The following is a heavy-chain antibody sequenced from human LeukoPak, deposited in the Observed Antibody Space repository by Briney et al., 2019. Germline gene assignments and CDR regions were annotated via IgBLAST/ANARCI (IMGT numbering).Heavy chain of an antibody. CDR1: GYTFTSYG. J-gene: IGHJ4*02. V-gene: IGHV1-18*01. CDR2: ISGYNGHT. CDR3: ARLAQHRYYYDSSDFRYYFDH. Sequence: ASVKVSCKASGYTFTSYGISWVRQAPGQGLEWMGWISGYNGHTNYAQKLQGRVTMTTDTSTSTAYMELRSLRSDDTAVYYCARLAQHRYYYDSSDFRYYFDHWGQGTLVTVSS. D-gene: IGHD3-22*01.